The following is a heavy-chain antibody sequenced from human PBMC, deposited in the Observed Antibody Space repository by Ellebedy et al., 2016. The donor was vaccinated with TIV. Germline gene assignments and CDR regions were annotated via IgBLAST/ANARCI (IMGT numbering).Heavy chain of an antibody. CDR2: INTDGSST. J-gene: IGHJ4*02. V-gene: IGHV3-74*01. D-gene: IGHD6-13*01. CDR3: AREVWYPAS. CDR1: GFTFSNYW. Sequence: GESLKISCAASGFTFSNYWMHWVRQAPGKGLMWVSRINTDGSSTGYADSVKGRFTISRDNAKNTLYLQMNGLRAEDTAVYYCAREVWYPASWGQGTLVTVSS.